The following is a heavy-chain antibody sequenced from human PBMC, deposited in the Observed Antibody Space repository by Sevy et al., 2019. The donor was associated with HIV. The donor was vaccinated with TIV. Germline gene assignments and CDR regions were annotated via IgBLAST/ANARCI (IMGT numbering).Heavy chain of an antibody. CDR3: ARKGGAYDIGFDP. V-gene: IGHV3-48*03. J-gene: IGHJ5*02. CDR1: GFTFSSYE. D-gene: IGHD3-22*01. CDR2: ISSSGTTI. Sequence: GGSLRLSCAASGFTFSSYEMTWVRQAPGKGLEWVSSISSSGTTIYYGDFVEARFTISRDNPKNSLYLQMHSLRAEDTAVYYCARKGGAYDIGFDPWGQGTLVTFSS.